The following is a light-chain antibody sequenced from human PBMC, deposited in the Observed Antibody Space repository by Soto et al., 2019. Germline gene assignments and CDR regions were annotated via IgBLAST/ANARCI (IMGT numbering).Light chain of an antibody. V-gene: IGKV3-11*01. J-gene: IGKJ2*01. CDR3: QHRHTWPPDAT. CDR2: GAS. Sequence: EIVLTQSPATLSLSAGDRDTLSCRASQNVGTYLAWYQQRPGQAPRLLIYGASNRATGIPARFSGSESRTDFTLTITSLEPEDFAVYFCQHRHTWPPDATFGAGTRLEIK. CDR1: QNVGTY.